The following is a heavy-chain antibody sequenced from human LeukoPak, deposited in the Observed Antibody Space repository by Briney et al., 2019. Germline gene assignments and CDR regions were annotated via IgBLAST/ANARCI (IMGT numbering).Heavy chain of an antibody. CDR1: GLTFSNYA. V-gene: IGHV3-21*01. J-gene: IGHJ4*02. Sequence: PGGSLRLSCAVSGLTFSNYALHWVRQAPGKGLEWVSSISSSSSYIYYADSVKGRFTISRDNAKNSLYLQMNSLRAEDTAVYYCARDSGMDYWGQGTLVTVSS. CDR3: ARDSGMDY. D-gene: IGHD5-12*01. CDR2: ISSSSSYI.